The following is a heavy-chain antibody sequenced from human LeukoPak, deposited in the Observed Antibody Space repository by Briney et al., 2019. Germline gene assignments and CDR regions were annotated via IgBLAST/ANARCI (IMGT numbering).Heavy chain of an antibody. CDR1: GVSISSYY. CDR2: IYYSGST. V-gene: IGHV4-59*01. Sequence: PSETLSLTCTVSGVSISSYYWSWIRQPPGKGLEWIGYIYYSGSTNYNPSLKSRVTISVDTSKNQFSLKLSSVTAADTAVYYCARYDYDSSGYYTPPMDAFDIWGQGTMVTVSS. CDR3: ARYDYDSSGYYTPPMDAFDI. D-gene: IGHD3-22*01. J-gene: IGHJ3*02.